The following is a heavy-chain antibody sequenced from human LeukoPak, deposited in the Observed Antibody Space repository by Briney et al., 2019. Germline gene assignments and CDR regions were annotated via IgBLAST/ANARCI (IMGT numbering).Heavy chain of an antibody. CDR1: GFTFDDYG. CDR2: INWNGGST. CDR3: ARGVYYYDSSGPFDY. D-gene: IGHD3-22*01. Sequence: GGSLRLSCAASGFTFDDYGMSWVRQAPGKGLEWVSGINWNGGSTGYADSVKGRFTISRDNAKNSLYLQMNSLRAEDTALYYCARGVYYYDSSGPFDYWGQGTLVTGSS. J-gene: IGHJ4*02. V-gene: IGHV3-20*04.